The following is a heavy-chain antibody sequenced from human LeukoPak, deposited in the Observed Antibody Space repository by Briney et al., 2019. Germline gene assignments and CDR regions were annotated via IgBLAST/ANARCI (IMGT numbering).Heavy chain of an antibody. CDR2: IRYDGSNK. J-gene: IGHJ1*01. CDR1: GFTFSNFG. V-gene: IGHV3-30*02. D-gene: IGHD3-10*01. Sequence: PGGSLRLSCAASGFTFSNFGMHWVRQAPGKGLEWVAFIRYDGSNKYYADSVKGRFTISRDNSKNTLYLQMNSLRSDDTAVYFCARGTPGSAEYFQLWGQGTLVTVSS. CDR3: ARGTPGSAEYFQL.